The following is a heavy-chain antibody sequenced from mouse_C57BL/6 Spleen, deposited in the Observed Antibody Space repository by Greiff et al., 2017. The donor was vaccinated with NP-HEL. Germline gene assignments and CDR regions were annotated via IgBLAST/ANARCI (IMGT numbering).Heavy chain of an antibody. J-gene: IGHJ2*01. Sequence: DVKLVESGGGLVKPGGSLKLSCAASGFTFSDYGMHWVRQAPEKGLEWVAYISSGSSTIYYADTVKGRFTISRDNAKNTLFLQMTSLRSEDTAMYYCARVLIHGIDYWGQGTTLTVSS. CDR1: GFTFSDYG. V-gene: IGHV5-17*01. CDR2: ISSGSSTI. CDR3: ARVLIHGIDY.